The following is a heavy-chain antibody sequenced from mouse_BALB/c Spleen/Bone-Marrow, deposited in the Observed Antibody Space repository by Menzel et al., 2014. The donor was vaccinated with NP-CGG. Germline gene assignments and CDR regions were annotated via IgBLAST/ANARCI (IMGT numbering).Heavy chain of an antibody. CDR1: GYTFTDYV. CDR3: DYYGSNHFDY. CDR2: IYPGSGST. J-gene: IGHJ2*01. D-gene: IGHD1-1*01. V-gene: IGHV1-81*01. Sequence: QVQLQQSGPELVKPGASVKMSCKASGYTFTDYVIGWVKQRTGQGLEWTGEIYPGSGSTYYNEKFKGKATLTADKSSNTAYMQPVYLTSEDSAVYFCDYYGSNHFDYWGQGTTLTVSS.